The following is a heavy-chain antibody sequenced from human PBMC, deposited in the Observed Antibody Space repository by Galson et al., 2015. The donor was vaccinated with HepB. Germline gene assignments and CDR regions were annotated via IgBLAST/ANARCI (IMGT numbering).Heavy chain of an antibody. V-gene: IGHV1-18*01. Sequence: SVKVSCKASGYTFTSYGISWVRQAPGQGLEWMGWISAYNGNTNYAQKLQGRVTMTTDTSTSTAYMELRSLRSDDTAVYYCAKWRVGADAFDIWGQGTMVTVSS. D-gene: IGHD1-26*01. CDR1: GYTFTSYG. CDR2: ISAYNGNT. CDR3: AKWRVGADAFDI. J-gene: IGHJ3*02.